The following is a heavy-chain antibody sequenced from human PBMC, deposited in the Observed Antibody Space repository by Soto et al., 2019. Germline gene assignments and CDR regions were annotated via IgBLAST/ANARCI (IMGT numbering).Heavy chain of an antibody. Sequence: SVKVSCKASGGTFSSYAISWVRQAPGQGLEWMGGIIPIFDTANYAQKFQGRVTITADESTSTAYMELSSLRSEDTAVYYCARVSASYYDSSGYYFRYWGQGTLVTVSS. CDR1: GGTFSSYA. V-gene: IGHV1-69*13. CDR2: IIPIFDTA. CDR3: ARVSASYYDSSGYYFRY. D-gene: IGHD3-22*01. J-gene: IGHJ4*02.